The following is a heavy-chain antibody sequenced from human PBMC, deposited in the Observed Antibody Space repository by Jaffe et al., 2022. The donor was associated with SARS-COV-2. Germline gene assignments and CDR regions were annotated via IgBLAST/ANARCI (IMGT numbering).Heavy chain of an antibody. CDR1: GFPFNNA. Sequence: EVQLAESGGDLVQPGGSLRLSCVGSGFPFNNAMHWVRQAPGKGMMWVARVLSDGSQPLYADSVKGRFTISRDNAKNTLYLQMNSLRLEDSGVYYCGRIGGQWSVDYWGQGTPVTVSS. D-gene: IGHD2-15*01. CDR2: VLSDGSQP. J-gene: IGHJ4*02. CDR3: GRIGGQWSVDY. V-gene: IGHV3-74*03.